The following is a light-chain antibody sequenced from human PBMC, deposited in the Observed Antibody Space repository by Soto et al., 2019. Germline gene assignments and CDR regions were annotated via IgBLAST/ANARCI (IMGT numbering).Light chain of an antibody. Sequence: DIVMTQSPDSLAVSLGERATINCKSSQRVLYGSKNKNYLAWYQQKPGQPPKLLIYWASTRNSGVPDRFSGSGSGTDFTLTISSLQAEDGAVYYCQQYSKTPWTFGQGTKVEIK. CDR1: QRVLYGSKNKNY. V-gene: IGKV4-1*01. CDR3: QQYSKTPWT. J-gene: IGKJ1*01. CDR2: WAS.